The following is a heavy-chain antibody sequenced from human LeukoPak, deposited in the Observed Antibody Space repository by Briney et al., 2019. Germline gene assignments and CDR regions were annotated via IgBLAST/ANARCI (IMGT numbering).Heavy chain of an antibody. CDR3: ARDPGGAAGTTFDY. D-gene: IGHD6-13*01. V-gene: IGHV6-1*01. CDR1: GDSVSSNSAA. Sequence: SQTLSLTCAISGDSVSSNSAAWNWIRQSPSRGLEWLGRTYYRSKWYNDYAVSVKSRITINQDKSKNQFYLPLNYVTPEDTAVYYCARDPGGAAGTTFDYWGQGTLVTVSS. CDR2: TYYRSKWYN. J-gene: IGHJ4*02.